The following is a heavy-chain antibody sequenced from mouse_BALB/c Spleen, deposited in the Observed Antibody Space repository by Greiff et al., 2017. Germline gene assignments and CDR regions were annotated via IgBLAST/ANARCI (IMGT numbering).Heavy chain of an antibody. D-gene: IGHD6-1*01. Sequence: EVHLVESGGGLVKPGGSLKLSCAASGFTFSDYYMYWVRQTPEKRLEWVATISDGGSYTYYPDSVKGRFTISRDNAKNNLYLQMSSLKSEDTAMYYCARGEASLYAMDYWGQGTSVTVSS. CDR2: ISDGGSYT. CDR3: ARGEASLYAMDY. V-gene: IGHV5-4*02. J-gene: IGHJ4*01. CDR1: GFTFSDYY.